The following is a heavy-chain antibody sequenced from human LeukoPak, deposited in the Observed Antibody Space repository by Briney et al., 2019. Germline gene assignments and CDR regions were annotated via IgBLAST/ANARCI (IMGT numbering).Heavy chain of an antibody. CDR3: ARHVKSRGIFDY. D-gene: IGHD3-16*01. J-gene: IGHJ4*02. CDR1: GFTFSSYE. Sequence: PGGSLRLSCAASGFTFSSYEMNWVRQAPGKGLEWIGYIYYSGSTNYNPSLKSRVTISVDTSKNQSSLKLSSVTAADTAVYYCARHVKSRGIFDYWGQGTLVTVSS. V-gene: IGHV4-59*08. CDR2: IYYSGST.